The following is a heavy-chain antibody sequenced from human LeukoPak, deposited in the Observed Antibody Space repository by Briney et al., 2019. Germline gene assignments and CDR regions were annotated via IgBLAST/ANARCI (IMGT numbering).Heavy chain of an antibody. CDR1: GFTFSDYW. D-gene: IGHD2-8*01. CDR3: ARGALHMYYLDN. Sequence: AGGSLRLSCAASGFTFSDYWMHWVRQVPGKGLVWVSRINTDASTTNYADSVKGRFTISRDNAKNTVYLQMNSLRAEDTAVYYCARGALHMYYLDNWGQGTLVTVSS. V-gene: IGHV3-74*01. CDR2: INTDASTT. J-gene: IGHJ4*02.